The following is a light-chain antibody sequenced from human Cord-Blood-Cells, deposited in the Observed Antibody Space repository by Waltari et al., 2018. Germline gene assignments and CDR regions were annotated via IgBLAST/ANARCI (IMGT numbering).Light chain of an antibody. CDR3: QQSYSTPLT. J-gene: IGKJ4*01. Sequence: DIQMTQSPSSLSASVGDRVTLTCRASQSISSYLNWYQQKPGNDPKLLIYAASSLQSGVPSRFSGSGSGTDVTLTISSLQPEDFATYYCQQSYSTPLTFGGGTKVEIK. CDR1: QSISSY. V-gene: IGKV1-39*01. CDR2: AAS.